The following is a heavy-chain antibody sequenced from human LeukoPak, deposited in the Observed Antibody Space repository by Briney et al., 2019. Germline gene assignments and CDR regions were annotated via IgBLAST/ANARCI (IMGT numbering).Heavy chain of an antibody. V-gene: IGHV1-2*02. CDR2: INPNSGGT. CDR3: ARATQDNYYYYYMDV. CDR1: GYTFTGYY. J-gene: IGHJ6*03. Sequence: ASVKVSCKASGYTFTGYYMHWVRQAPGQGLEWMGWINPNSGGTNYAQRFQGRVTMTRDTSISTAYMKLRRLRSDDTAVYYCARATQDNYYYYYMDVWGKGTTVTVSS.